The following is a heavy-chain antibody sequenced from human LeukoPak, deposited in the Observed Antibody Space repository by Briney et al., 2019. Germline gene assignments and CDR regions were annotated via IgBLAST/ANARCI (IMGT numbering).Heavy chain of an antibody. V-gene: IGHV3-30*04. Sequence: GGSLRLSCAASGFTFSSYAMHWVRQAPGKGLEWVAVISYDGSNKYYADSVKGRFTISRDNSKNTLYLQMNSLRAEDTAVYYCARDVSSGYYYVFDFWGQGTLVTVSS. J-gene: IGHJ5*01. CDR2: ISYDGSNK. CDR1: GFTFSSYA. CDR3: ARDVSSGYYYVFDF. D-gene: IGHD3-22*01.